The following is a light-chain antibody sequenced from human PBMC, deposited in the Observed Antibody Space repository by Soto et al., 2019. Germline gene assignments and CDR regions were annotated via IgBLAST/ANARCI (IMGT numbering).Light chain of an antibody. V-gene: IGLV2-11*01. CDR3: CSYVGSFIFV. CDR1: SSDVGYYNY. J-gene: IGLJ1*01. CDR2: DVS. Sequence: QSALTQPRSVSGSPGQSVTISCTGTSSDVGYYNYVSWYQQYPGKAPKLMIYDVSGRPSGVPDRFSGSKSGNTASLTISGLQAEDEAYYYRCSYVGSFIFVFGTGTKLTVL.